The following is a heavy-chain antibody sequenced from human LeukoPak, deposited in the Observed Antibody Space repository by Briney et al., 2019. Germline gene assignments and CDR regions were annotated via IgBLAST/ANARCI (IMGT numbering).Heavy chain of an antibody. CDR3: ARAPLDIVVVPAAMVGWFDP. D-gene: IGHD2-2*03. J-gene: IGHJ5*02. CDR2: IYYSGST. V-gene: IGHV4-39*07. Sequence: SETLSLICTVSGGSISSSSYYWGWIRQPPGKGLEWIGSIYYSGSTYYNPSLKSRVTISVDTSKNQFSLKLSSVTAADTAVYYCARAPLDIVVVPAAMVGWFDPWGQGTLVTVSS. CDR1: GGSISSSSYY.